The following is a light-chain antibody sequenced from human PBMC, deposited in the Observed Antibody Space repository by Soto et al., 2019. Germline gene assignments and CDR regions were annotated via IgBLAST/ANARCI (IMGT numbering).Light chain of an antibody. Sequence: NFMLTQPHSVSESPGKTVTISCTRSSGNIVSNYVHWYQQRPGSAPTIAIYENNQRPSGVPDRFSGSIDRASNSASLTISGLKTDDEADFYCQSSFGTNRVFGGGTKLTVL. CDR1: SGNIVSNY. V-gene: IGLV6-57*04. CDR3: QSSFGTNRV. CDR2: ENN. J-gene: IGLJ3*02.